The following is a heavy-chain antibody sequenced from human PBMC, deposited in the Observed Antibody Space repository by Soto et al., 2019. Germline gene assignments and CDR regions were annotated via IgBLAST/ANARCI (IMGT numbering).Heavy chain of an antibody. V-gene: IGHV1-18*04. J-gene: IGHJ6*02. CDR3: ARDLGLLIVQLVRHHHYVIAF. CDR1: GYTFASYG. D-gene: IGHD6-6*01. Sequence: GASGKLSCKASGYTFASYGIGWGRQAPGQGLEWMGWISAYNGNTTYAQTPQGRVTMTTDTSTSTAYMELRSLRSDDTAVSYCARDLGLLIVQLVRHHHYVIAFPAHGTTVTVS. CDR2: ISAYNGNT.